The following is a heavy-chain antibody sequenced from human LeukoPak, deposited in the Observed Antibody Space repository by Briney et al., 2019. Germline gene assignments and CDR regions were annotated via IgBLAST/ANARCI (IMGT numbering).Heavy chain of an antibody. D-gene: IGHD3-16*02. J-gene: IGHJ4*02. CDR2: IKQDGSEK. V-gene: IGHV3-7*03. CDR1: GFTFSSYA. Sequence: GGSLRLSCAASGFTFSSYAMSWVRQAPGKGLEWVANIKQDGSEKYYVDSVKGRFTISRDNAKNSLYLQMNSLRAEDTAVYYCARRYFDSWGQGTLVTVSS. CDR3: ARRYFDS.